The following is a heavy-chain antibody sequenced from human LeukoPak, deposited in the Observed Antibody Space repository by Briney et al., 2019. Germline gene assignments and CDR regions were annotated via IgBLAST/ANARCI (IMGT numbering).Heavy chain of an antibody. CDR3: ARERHGDNYFDY. D-gene: IGHD7-27*01. Sequence: HPGGSLRLSCAASGFTFSDYYMSWVRQAPGKGLEWVSVIYSGGSTYYADSVKGRFTISRDNSKNTLYLQMNSLRAEDTAVYYCARERHGDNYFDYWGQGTLVTVSS. V-gene: IGHV3-53*01. CDR2: IYSGGST. J-gene: IGHJ4*02. CDR1: GFTFSDYY.